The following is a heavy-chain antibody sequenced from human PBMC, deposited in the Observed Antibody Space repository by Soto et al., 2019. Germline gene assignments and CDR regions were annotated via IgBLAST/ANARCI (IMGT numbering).Heavy chain of an antibody. V-gene: IGHV4-39*01. D-gene: IGHD3-16*01. Sequence: QLQLQESGPGLVKPSETLSLTCTVSGGSISSSSYYWGWIRQPPGKGLEWIGSGYYSGSTFYNPSLKSRVTISVDTSKNQFSLRLSSVTAADTAVYYCATEETGPFGGAQVYWGQGTLVTVSS. CDR1: GGSISSSSYY. CDR3: ATEETGPFGGAQVY. J-gene: IGHJ4*02. CDR2: GYYSGST.